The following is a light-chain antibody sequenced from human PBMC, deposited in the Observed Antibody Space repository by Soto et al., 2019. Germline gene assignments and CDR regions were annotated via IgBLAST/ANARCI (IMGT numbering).Light chain of an antibody. CDR3: QQRGDWPPIT. CDR2: NVS. V-gene: IGKV3-11*01. J-gene: IGKJ5*01. Sequence: EIVLTQSPATLSLSPGERAILSSRASQSVSTFLAWFQQKPGQPPRLLIYNVSNRTTGIPARFSGSGSGTDFTLTISSLEPEDFAVYYCQQRGDWPPITFGQGTRLEIK. CDR1: QSVSTF.